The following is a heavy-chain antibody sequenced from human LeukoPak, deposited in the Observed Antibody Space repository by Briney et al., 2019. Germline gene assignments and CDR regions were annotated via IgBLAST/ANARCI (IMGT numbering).Heavy chain of an antibody. D-gene: IGHD6-19*01. CDR3: ANIRSGWHDFDH. V-gene: IGHV3-23*01. J-gene: IGHJ4*02. Sequence: PRGSPRLSCAASGFTFSGYAMSWVRQVPRKGLGWVSVIRINDDTTYYADSVKGRFTISRDNSKNTLYLQMNNLRAEDTALYFCANIRSGWHDFDHWGQGTLVTVSS. CDR1: GFTFSGYA. CDR2: IRINDDTT.